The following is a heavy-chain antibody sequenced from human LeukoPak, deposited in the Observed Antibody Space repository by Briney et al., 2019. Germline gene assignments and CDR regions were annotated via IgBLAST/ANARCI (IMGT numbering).Heavy chain of an antibody. CDR1: GFTFSSYA. D-gene: IGHD3-22*01. V-gene: IGHV3-23*01. CDR3: AIKGADYYDTYGAFDI. J-gene: IGHJ3*02. CDR2: ISGSGGST. Sequence: GGSLRLSCAASGFTFSSYAMSWVRQAPGKGLEWVSAISGSGGSTYYADSVKGRFTISRDNSKNTLYLQMNSLGAEDTAVYYCAIKGADYYDTYGAFDIWGQGTMVTVSS.